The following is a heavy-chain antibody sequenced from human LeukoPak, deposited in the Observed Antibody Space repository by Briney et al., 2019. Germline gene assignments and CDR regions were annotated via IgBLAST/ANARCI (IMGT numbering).Heavy chain of an antibody. J-gene: IGHJ4*02. CDR1: GASISSYY. Sequence: SETLSLICTVSGASISSYYWSWIRQPPGKGLEWIGDIYYSGSIKYNPSLKSRVTMSVDASKNQFSLKLSSVTAADTAIYYCARENPSGYYNRPIDYWGQGTLVTVSS. D-gene: IGHD3-22*01. CDR3: ARENPSGYYNRPIDY. CDR2: IYYSGSI. V-gene: IGHV4-59*01.